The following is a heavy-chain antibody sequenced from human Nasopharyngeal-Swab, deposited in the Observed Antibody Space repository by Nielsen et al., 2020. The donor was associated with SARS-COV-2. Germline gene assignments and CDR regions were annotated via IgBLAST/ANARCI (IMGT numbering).Heavy chain of an antibody. CDR2: IRSTTYGGAP. J-gene: IGHJ3*02. V-gene: IGHV3-49*01. CDR3: ARSVGSFYGQGAFDI. CDR1: GFTFGDYA. Sequence: GESLKISCTTSGFTFGDYAMSWFRQAPGKGLEWVAFIRSTTYGGAPEYAASVKGRFTLSRDGAESIAYLQMNSLETEDTGVYYCARSVGSFYGQGAFDIWGQGTMVTVSS. D-gene: IGHD1-26*01.